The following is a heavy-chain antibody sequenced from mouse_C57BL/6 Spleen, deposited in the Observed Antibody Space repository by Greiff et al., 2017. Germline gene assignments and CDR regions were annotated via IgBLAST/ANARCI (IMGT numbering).Heavy chain of an antibody. J-gene: IGHJ1*03. CDR1: GYSFTSYY. Sequence: VQLQQSGPELVKPGASVKISCKASGYSFTSYYIHWVKQRPGQGLEWIGWIYPGSGNTKYNEKFKGKATLTADTSSSTAYMQLSSLTSEDAAVYYCARDGYYWYFDVWGTGTTVTVSS. D-gene: IGHD2-3*01. CDR2: IYPGSGNT. CDR3: ARDGYYWYFDV. V-gene: IGHV1-66*01.